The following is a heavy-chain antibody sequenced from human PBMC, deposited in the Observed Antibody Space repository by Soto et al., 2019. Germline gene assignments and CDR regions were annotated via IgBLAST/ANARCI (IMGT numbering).Heavy chain of an antibody. V-gene: IGHV3-48*01. CDR3: ARASQYYDFWSGTNWFDP. CDR2: ISSSSSTI. CDR1: GFTFSSYS. Sequence: GGSLRLSCAASGFTFSSYSMNWVRQAPGKGLEWVSYISSSSSTIYYADSVKGRFTISRDNAKNSLYLQMNSLRAEDTAVYYCARASQYYDFWSGTNWFDPWGQGTLVTVSS. D-gene: IGHD3-3*01. J-gene: IGHJ5*02.